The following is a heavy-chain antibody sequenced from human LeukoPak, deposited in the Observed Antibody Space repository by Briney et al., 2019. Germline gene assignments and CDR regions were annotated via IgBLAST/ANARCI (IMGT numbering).Heavy chain of an antibody. CDR1: GFTFSSYW. Sequence: GGSLRLSCAASGFTFSSYWMSWVRQAPGKGLEWVANIKQDGSEKYYVDSVKGRFTISRDNAKNSLYLQMNSLRAEDTAVYYCARDQTHYYDSSGYFIGPYYYYMDVWGKGTTVTVSS. J-gene: IGHJ6*03. V-gene: IGHV3-7*01. CDR2: IKQDGSEK. D-gene: IGHD3-22*01. CDR3: ARDQTHYYDSSGYFIGPYYYYMDV.